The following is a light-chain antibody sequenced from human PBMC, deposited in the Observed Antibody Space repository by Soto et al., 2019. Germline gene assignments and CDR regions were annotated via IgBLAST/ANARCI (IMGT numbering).Light chain of an antibody. CDR1: QSVSSSY. J-gene: IGKJ1*01. Sequence: EIVFTHSPGTLSLSPGERATLSCRASQSVSSSYLAWYQQKPGQAPRLLIYGASNRATGIPDRFSGSGSGTDFTLTISRLEPEDFAVYYCQQYGSSGTFGQGTKVDIK. V-gene: IGKV3-20*01. CDR2: GAS. CDR3: QQYGSSGT.